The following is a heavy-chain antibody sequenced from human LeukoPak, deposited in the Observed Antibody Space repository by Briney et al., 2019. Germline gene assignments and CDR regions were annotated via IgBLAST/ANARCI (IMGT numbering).Heavy chain of an antibody. V-gene: IGHV1-69*04. Sequence: SVKVSFKTPGGTFSSSAITWVRQAPGQGLEWMGRIIPVLNITTYAQKFQGSVTITADTSTSTVYMELSSLRSEETAVYYCARDQGLTAPPPYGLDVWGQGTTVIVSS. CDR2: IIPVLNIT. J-gene: IGHJ6*02. D-gene: IGHD5-18*01. CDR1: GGTFSSSA. CDR3: ARDQGLTAPPPYGLDV.